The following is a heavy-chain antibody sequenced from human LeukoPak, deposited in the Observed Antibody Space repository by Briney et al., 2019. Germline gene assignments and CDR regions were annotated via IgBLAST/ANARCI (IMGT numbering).Heavy chain of an antibody. J-gene: IGHJ4*02. Sequence: SETLSLTCTVSGGSINSYYWSWIRQPAGKGLEWIGRIYSSGNTNYNPSLKSRVTISVDTSKNQFSLKLSSVTAADTAVYYCARVYDRYGSGSHFDYWGQGTLVTVSS. V-gene: IGHV4-4*07. D-gene: IGHD3-10*01. CDR3: ARVYDRYGSGSHFDY. CDR1: GGSINSYY. CDR2: IYSSGNT.